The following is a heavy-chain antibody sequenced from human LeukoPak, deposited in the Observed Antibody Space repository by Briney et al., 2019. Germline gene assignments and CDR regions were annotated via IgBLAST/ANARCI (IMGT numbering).Heavy chain of an antibody. J-gene: IGHJ5*02. CDR1: GGSISSATYY. CDR2: IYTSGST. CDR3: ARALPRYCSGGSCYMFDP. D-gene: IGHD2-15*01. Sequence: PSETLSLTCTVSGGSISSATYYWNWIRQPAGKGLEWIGRIYTSGSTNYNPSLKSRVTISVDTSKNQFSLKLSSVTAADTAVYYCARALPRYCSGGSCYMFDPWGQGTLVTVSS. V-gene: IGHV4-61*02.